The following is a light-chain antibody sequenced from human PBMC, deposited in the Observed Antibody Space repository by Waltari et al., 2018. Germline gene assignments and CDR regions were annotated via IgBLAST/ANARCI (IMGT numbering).Light chain of an antibody. CDR2: DVS. V-gene: IGLV2-14*01. J-gene: IGLJ1*01. CDR1: SSDVGGFKY. CDR3: SSYSTSTTLGV. Sequence: QSALTQPASVSGSPGQSITISCTGTSSDVGGFKYVPWYQQHPGNAPKLMIYDVSKRPSGVANRVSGSKSGNTASLTISGLQAEDEADYYCSSYSTSTTLGVFGTGTKVTVL.